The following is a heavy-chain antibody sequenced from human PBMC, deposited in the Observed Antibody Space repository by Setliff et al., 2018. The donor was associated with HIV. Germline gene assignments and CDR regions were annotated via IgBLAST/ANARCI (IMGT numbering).Heavy chain of an antibody. CDR1: GFTFSGYG. Sequence: PGGSLRLSCAASGFTFSGYGMHWVRQAPGKGLEWVAFIQYDGSDKYYADSVKGRFTISRDNSKNTLYLQMNSLRGEDTAVYYCAKDHATSSWFTALLDYWGQGALVTVSS. D-gene: IGHD6-13*01. V-gene: IGHV3-30*02. CDR2: IQYDGSDK. CDR3: AKDHATSSWFTALLDY. J-gene: IGHJ4*02.